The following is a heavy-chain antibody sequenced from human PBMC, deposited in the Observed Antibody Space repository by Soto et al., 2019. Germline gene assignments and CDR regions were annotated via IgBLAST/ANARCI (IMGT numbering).Heavy chain of an antibody. Sequence: QVQLVQSGAEVKKPGASVKVSCKASGYTFTSYGISWVRQAPGQGLEWMGWISAYNGNTNYAQKLQGRVTMTTDTSPSTAYMEPRSLRSDDTAVYYCARAVAGHRYYYYGMDVWGQGTTVTVSS. CDR3: ARAVAGHRYYYYGMDV. J-gene: IGHJ6*02. D-gene: IGHD6-19*01. CDR2: ISAYNGNT. CDR1: GYTFTSYG. V-gene: IGHV1-18*01.